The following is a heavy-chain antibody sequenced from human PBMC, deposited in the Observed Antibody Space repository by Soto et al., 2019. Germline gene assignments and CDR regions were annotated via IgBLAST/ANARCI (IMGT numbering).Heavy chain of an antibody. Sequence: QVQLVQSGAEVKKPGSSVRVSCKASGGTLRNYGISWARQAPGQGLEWMGGIIPVFGTANYAQKFQGRVTITADKSTSTVYMDVTSLRSEDTAVYYCSRGDATKIVVTTYYGMDVWGQGTTVTVSS. V-gene: IGHV1-69*14. D-gene: IGHD4-17*01. CDR1: GGTLRNYG. CDR2: IIPVFGTA. J-gene: IGHJ6*02. CDR3: SRGDATKIVVTTYYGMDV.